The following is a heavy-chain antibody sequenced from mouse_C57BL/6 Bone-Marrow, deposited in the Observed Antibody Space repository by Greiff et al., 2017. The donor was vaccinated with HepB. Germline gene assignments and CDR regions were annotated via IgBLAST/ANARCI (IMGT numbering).Heavy chain of an antibody. J-gene: IGHJ3*01. D-gene: IGHD1-1*01. Sequence: VQLQQSGAELARPGASVKMSCKASGYTFTSYTMHWVKQRPGQGLEWIGYINPSSGYTKYNQKFKDKAKLTADKSSSTAYMQLSSLTSEDSAVYYCVYYSWFAYWGQGTLVTVSA. V-gene: IGHV1-4*01. CDR1: GYTFTSYT. CDR2: INPSSGYT. CDR3: VYYSWFAY.